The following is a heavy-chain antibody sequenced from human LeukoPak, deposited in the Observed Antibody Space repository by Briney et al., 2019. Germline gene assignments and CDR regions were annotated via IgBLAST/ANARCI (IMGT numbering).Heavy chain of an antibody. V-gene: IGHV3-43*02. CDR1: GFTFDDYA. D-gene: IGHD2-15*01. Sequence: GGSLRLSCAASGFTFDDYAMHWVRQAPGKGLEWVSLISGDGGSAYYSDSVKGRFTISRDNSKNSLYLQMNSLRNEDTALYYCAKDEGYCSGGSCYEHFDYWGQGTLVTVSS. CDR2: ISGDGGSA. J-gene: IGHJ4*02. CDR3: AKDEGYCSGGSCYEHFDY.